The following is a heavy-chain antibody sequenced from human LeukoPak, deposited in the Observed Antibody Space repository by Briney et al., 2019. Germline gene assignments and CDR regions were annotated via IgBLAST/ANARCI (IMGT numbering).Heavy chain of an antibody. CDR3: ARARGSYCDY. V-gene: IGHV3-48*03. CDR1: GFTISSYE. J-gene: IGHJ4*02. Sequence: GGSLRLSCAASGFTISSYEMNWVRQAPGKGLEWVSYISTTGTTIYYADSVKGRFTISRDNAENSLYLQMNSLRAEDTAVYYCARARGSYCDYWGQGTLVTVSS. CDR2: ISTTGTTI. D-gene: IGHD1-26*01.